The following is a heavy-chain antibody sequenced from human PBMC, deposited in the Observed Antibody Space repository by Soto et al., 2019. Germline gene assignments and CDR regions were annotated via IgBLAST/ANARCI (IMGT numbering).Heavy chain of an antibody. J-gene: IGHJ4*02. CDR3: AKHTYSDFWPGHYYYLDF. CDR1: RFTFNTFA. D-gene: IGHD3-3*01. Sequence: VQLLESGGDLDQPGGSLRLSCVTSRFTFNTFAMSWVRQAPGEGLEWVSAINAGGGNTHYADSVKGRFTISRDNSKNTLYLQMDSLRAEDTAVYYCAKHTYSDFWPGHYYYLDFWGQGTLVTVSS. CDR2: INAGGGNT. V-gene: IGHV3-23*01.